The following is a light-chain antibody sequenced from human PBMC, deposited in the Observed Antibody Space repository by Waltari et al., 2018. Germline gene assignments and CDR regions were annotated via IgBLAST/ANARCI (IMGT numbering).Light chain of an antibody. CDR1: QNIDNN. Sequence: EVVMTQSPAALSVSPGERVTFPCKASQNIDNNLAWYQQKPGQSPRLLIYGASTRATGVPATFSGSGSGTEFTLTISSLQSEDCAVFYCQQYNRWPPLTFGGGTKVEIK. J-gene: IGKJ4*01. CDR2: GAS. CDR3: QQYNRWPPLT. V-gene: IGKV3-15*01.